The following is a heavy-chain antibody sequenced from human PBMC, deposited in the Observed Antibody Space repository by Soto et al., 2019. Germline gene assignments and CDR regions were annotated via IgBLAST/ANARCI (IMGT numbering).Heavy chain of an antibody. CDR2: IYYSGTT. J-gene: IGHJ4*02. CDR3: ARESYYGSGATVVGY. D-gene: IGHD3-10*01. V-gene: IGHV4-59*01. Sequence: SETLSLTWTVTGGSISNLYCSWIRQPPGKGLKWIGYIYYSGTTSYNPSLNSRVTISVDTSKNQFSLKLNSVTAADTAVYYCARESYYGSGATVVGYWGLGTLVTVS. CDR1: GGSISNLY.